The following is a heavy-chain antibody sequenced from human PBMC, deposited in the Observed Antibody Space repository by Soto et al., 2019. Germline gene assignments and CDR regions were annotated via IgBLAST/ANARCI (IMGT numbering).Heavy chain of an antibody. CDR2: IIPIFGTA. V-gene: IGHV1-69*01. Sequence: QLVQSGPEVKKPGTSVKVSCKASGGTFSSYAISWVRQAPGQGLEWMGGIIPIFGTANYAQKFQGRVTITADESTSTAYMELSSLRSEDTAVYYCARERYDILTGYVYYYGMDVWGQGTTVTVSS. CDR3: ARERYDILTGYVYYYGMDV. J-gene: IGHJ6*02. D-gene: IGHD3-9*01. CDR1: GGTFSSYA.